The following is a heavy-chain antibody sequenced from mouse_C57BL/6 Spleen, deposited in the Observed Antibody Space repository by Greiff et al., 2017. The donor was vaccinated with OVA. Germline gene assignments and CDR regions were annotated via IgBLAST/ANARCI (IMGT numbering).Heavy chain of an antibody. V-gene: IGHV1-54*01. CDR1: GYAFTNYL. CDR3: ARERVYYDGYVYAMDY. J-gene: IGHJ4*01. CDR2: INPGSGGT. Sequence: VKLMESGAELVRPGTSVKVSCKASGYAFTNYLIEWVKQRPGQGLEWIGVINPGSGGTNYNEKFKGKATLTADKSSSTAYMQLSSLTSEDSAVYFCARERVYYDGYVYAMDYWGQGTSVTVSS. D-gene: IGHD2-3*01.